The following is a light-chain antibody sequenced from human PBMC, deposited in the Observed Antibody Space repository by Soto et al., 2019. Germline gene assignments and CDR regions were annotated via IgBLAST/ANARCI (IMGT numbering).Light chain of an antibody. V-gene: IGKV3-20*01. Sequence: EIVLTQSPGTLSLSPGERATLSCRASQSVGSNFLAWYQQKPGQAPRLLIYGASSRATGIPDRFSGSGSGTDFTLTISRLAPEDSAVYYCQKYGSSARTFGQGSRLEIK. J-gene: IGKJ2*01. CDR2: GAS. CDR1: QSVGSNF. CDR3: QKYGSSART.